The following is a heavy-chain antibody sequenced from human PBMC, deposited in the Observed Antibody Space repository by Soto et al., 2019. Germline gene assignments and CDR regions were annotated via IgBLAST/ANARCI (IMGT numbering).Heavy chain of an antibody. CDR1: GYSFTSYW. D-gene: IGHD3-22*01. Sequence: GESLKISCKGSGYSFTSYWIGWVRQMPGKGLEWMGIIYPGDSDTRYSPSFQGQVTISADKSISTAYLQWSSLKASDTAVYFCARDQLYYYDSFGRPLYGLDIWGQGTMVTVSS. CDR2: IYPGDSDT. J-gene: IGHJ3*02. V-gene: IGHV5-51*01. CDR3: ARDQLYYYDSFGRPLYGLDI.